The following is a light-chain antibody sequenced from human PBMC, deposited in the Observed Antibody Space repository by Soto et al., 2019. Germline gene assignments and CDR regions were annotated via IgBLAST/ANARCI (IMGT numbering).Light chain of an antibody. Sequence: EIVLTQSPGTLSLSPGERATLSCRASQSVSSSYLAWYQQKPGQAPRLLMSAASSRATGIPDRFSGSGSGTDFTLTISRLEAEDFAVYYCQQYGSSGTFGQGTKVDIK. V-gene: IGKV3-20*01. J-gene: IGKJ1*01. CDR2: AAS. CDR1: QSVSSSY. CDR3: QQYGSSGT.